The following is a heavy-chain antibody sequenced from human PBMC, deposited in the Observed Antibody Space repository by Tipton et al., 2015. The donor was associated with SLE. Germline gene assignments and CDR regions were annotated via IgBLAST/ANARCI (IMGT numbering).Heavy chain of an antibody. D-gene: IGHD3-3*01. CDR2: LYTTGST. J-gene: IGHJ4*02. Sequence: TLSLTCTVSGASISDHYWTWIRQPPGKGLEWIGRLYTTGSTYYNPSLKSRVSMSVDTSKNQFSLRLSSVTAADTAGYYCARVKSIFGVVIIDYWGQGTLVTVSS. V-gene: IGHV4-4*07. CDR1: GASISDHY. CDR3: ARVKSIFGVVIIDY.